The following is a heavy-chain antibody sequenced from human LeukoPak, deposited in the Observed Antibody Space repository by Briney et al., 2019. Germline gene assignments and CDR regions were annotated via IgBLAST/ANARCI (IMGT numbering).Heavy chain of an antibody. D-gene: IGHD5-24*01. J-gene: IGHJ4*02. V-gene: IGHV3-11*04. Sequence: GGSLRLSCAASGFTFSDYYMSWIRQAPGKGLEWVSYISSSGSTIYYADSVKGRFTISRDNAKNTLYVQMNSLRAEDSAIYYCARGNNYAQDYWGQGTLVTVSS. CDR2: ISSSGSTI. CDR1: GFTFSDYY. CDR3: ARGNNYAQDY.